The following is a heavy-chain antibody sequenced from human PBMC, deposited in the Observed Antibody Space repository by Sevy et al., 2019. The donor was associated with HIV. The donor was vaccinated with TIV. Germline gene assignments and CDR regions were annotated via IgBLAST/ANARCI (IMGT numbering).Heavy chain of an antibody. J-gene: IGHJ4*02. CDR1: GFTFSKYS. D-gene: IGHD2-8*01. CDR3: AGEGGTKPQDY. CDR2: LGFGCGEI. V-gene: IGHV3-23*01. Sequence: GGSLRLSCAASGFTFSKYSMSWVRQPPGKGLEWVSFLGFGCGEINYADSVKGRVTISRDNSKSTVYLQMNNLRPEDTAGYYCAGEGGTKPQDYWGQGTLVTVSS.